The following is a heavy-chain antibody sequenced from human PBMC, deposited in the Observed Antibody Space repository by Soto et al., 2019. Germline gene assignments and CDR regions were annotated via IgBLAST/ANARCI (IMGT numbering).Heavy chain of an antibody. D-gene: IGHD3-10*01. CDR2: IWYDGSNK. CDR1: GFTFSSYG. Sequence: QVQLVESGGGVVQPGRSLRLSCAASGFTFSSYGMHWVRQAPGKGLEWVAVIWYDGSNKYYADSVKGRFTISRDNSKNTLYLQMNSLRAEDTAVYSCARDPTQGSLDYWGQGTLVTVSS. J-gene: IGHJ4*02. V-gene: IGHV3-33*01. CDR3: ARDPTQGSLDY.